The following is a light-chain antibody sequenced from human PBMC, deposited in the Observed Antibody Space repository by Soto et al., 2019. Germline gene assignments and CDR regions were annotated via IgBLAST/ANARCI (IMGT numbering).Light chain of an antibody. CDR2: GAS. J-gene: IGKJ1*01. CDR3: QQYGSSPWT. V-gene: IGKV3-20*01. CDR1: QSVSSSD. Sequence: EIVLTQSPGTLSLSPGERATLSCRASQSVSSSDLAWYQQKPGQAPRLLIYGASSRATGIPDRFSGSGSGTDFTLTISRLETEDFAVYYWQQYGSSPWTFGQGTKVEIK.